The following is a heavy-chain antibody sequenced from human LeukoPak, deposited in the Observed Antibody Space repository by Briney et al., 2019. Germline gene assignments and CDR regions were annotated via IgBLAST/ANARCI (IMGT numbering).Heavy chain of an antibody. J-gene: IGHJ4*02. CDR2: ISYDGSNK. CDR1: GFSFSSYD. V-gene: IGHV3-30*18. Sequence: GGSLRLSCAASGFSFSSYDMHWVRQAPGKGLEWVALISYDGSNKYYADSVNSRFTISRDNSKNTLYLQMNSLRAEDTAVYYCAKEWYYYDTSGYYSYFDYWGQGTLVTVSS. CDR3: AKEWYYYDTSGYYSYFDY. D-gene: IGHD3-22*01.